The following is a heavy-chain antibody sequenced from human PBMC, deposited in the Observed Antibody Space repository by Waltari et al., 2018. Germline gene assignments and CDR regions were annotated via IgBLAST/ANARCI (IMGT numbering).Heavy chain of an antibody. Sequence: QLQLQESGPGLGKPSETLSLTCTVSGASISSSSYYWGWIRQPPGKGLEWIGSIYYSGSTYYNPSLKSRVTISVDTSKNQFSLKLSSVTAADTAVYFCGIAVAGYYFDYWGQGTLVTVSS. CDR2: IYYSGST. CDR1: GASISSSSYY. D-gene: IGHD6-19*01. J-gene: IGHJ4*02. CDR3: GIAVAGYYFDY. V-gene: IGHV4-39*01.